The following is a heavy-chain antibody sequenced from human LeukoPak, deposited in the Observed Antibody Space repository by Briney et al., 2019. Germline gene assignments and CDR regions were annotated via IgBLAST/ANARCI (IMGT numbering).Heavy chain of an antibody. V-gene: IGHV3-30*02. CDR1: GFTFSSYG. CDR3: AKDGLVVVPAAPLGWFDP. Sequence: GGSLRLSCAASGFTFSSYGMHWVRQAPGKGLEWVAFIRYDGSNKYYADSVKGRFTISRDNSKNTLYLQMNSLRAEDTAVYYCAKDGLVVVPAAPLGWFDPWGQGTLGSVSS. CDR2: IRYDGSNK. J-gene: IGHJ5*02. D-gene: IGHD2-2*01.